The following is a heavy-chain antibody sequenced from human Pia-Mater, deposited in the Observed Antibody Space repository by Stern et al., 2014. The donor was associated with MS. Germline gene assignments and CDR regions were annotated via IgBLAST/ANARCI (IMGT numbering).Heavy chain of an antibody. D-gene: IGHD3-16*01. Sequence: VQLVQSGAEVKKPGASVKVSCKASGDTFSTSLITWVRQAPGQGPEWMGGIVPICGTPNYAGRFQGRVTITADESTTTAYMELSSLRSDDTAVYYCAGGVGGSHYFDYWGQGTLVTVSS. CDR2: IVPICGTP. CDR1: GDTFSTSL. CDR3: AGGVGGSHYFDY. V-gene: IGHV1-69*01. J-gene: IGHJ4*02.